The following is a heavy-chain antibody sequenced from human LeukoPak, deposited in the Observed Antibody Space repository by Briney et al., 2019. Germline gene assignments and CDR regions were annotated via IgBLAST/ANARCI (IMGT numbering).Heavy chain of an antibody. Sequence: GGSLRLSCATSGFPFSSYAMHWVRQAPGKGLEYVSAISSNGGSTSYANSVKGRFTISRDNSKNTLYLQMGSLRAEDMAVYYCARSSIVVVSILDYWGQGTLVTVSS. CDR3: ARSSIVVVSILDY. D-gene: IGHD2-2*01. J-gene: IGHJ4*02. CDR2: ISSNGGST. V-gene: IGHV3-64*01. CDR1: GFPFSSYA.